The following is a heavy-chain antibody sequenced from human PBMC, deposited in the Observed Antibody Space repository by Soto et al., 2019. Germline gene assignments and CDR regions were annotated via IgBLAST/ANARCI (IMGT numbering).Heavy chain of an antibody. CDR1: GYSFTSYW. D-gene: IGHD4-17*01. V-gene: IGHV5-51*01. CDR2: IYPGDSDT. CDR3: ARHKVEMTTVTTRYYYGMDV. J-gene: IGHJ6*02. Sequence: PGESLKISCKGSGYSFTSYWIGWVRQMPGKGLEWMGIIYPGDSDTRYSPSFQGQVTISADKSISTAYLQWSSLKASDTAMYYCARHKVEMTTVTTRYYYGMDVCGQGTTVTVSS.